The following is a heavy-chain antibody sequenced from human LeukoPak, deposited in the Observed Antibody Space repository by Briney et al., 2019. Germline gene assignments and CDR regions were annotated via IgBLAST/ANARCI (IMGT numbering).Heavy chain of an antibody. V-gene: IGHV4-59*01. J-gene: IGHJ3*02. CDR2: IYYGGST. CDR1: GGSISSYY. D-gene: IGHD4-11*01. Sequence: SETLSLTCTVSGGSISSYYWSWIRQPPGKGLEWIGYIYYGGSTNYNPSLKSRVTISVDTSKNQFSLKLSSVTAADTAVYYCARFSNYVFDAFDIWGQGTMVTVSS. CDR3: ARFSNYVFDAFDI.